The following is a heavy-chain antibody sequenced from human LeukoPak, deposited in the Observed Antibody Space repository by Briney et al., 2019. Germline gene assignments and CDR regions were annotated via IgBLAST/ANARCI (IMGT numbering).Heavy chain of an antibody. V-gene: IGHV3-9*01. CDR2: ISWNSGRI. CDR3: AKGHLAVAGGYYFDS. Sequence: GRSLRLSCAAPRFTFDVYAMHCVRQVPGKGLEWVSGISWNSGRIAYADSLKGRFTISRDNAKNSLYLEMNSLRPEDPAFYYCAKGHLAVAGGYYFDSWGQGTLVTVSS. J-gene: IGHJ4*02. D-gene: IGHD6-19*01. CDR1: RFTFDVYA.